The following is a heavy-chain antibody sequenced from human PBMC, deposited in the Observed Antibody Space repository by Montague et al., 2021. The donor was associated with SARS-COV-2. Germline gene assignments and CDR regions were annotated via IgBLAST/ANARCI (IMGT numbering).Heavy chain of an antibody. CDR3: ARDKVYGSGRGPREGRYYYYYYGMDV. V-gene: IGHV4-31*03. CDR1: GGSISSGGYY. D-gene: IGHD3-10*01. Sequence: TLSLTCTVSGGSISSGGYYWSWIRQHPGKGLEWIGYIYYSGSTYYNPSLKSRVTISVDTSKNQFSLKLSSVTAADTAVYYCARDKVYGSGRGPREGRYYYYYYGMDVWGRGTTVTVSS. CDR2: IYYSGST. J-gene: IGHJ6*02.